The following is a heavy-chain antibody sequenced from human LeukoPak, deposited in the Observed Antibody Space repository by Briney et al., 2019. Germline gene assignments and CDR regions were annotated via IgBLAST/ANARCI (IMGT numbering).Heavy chain of an antibody. Sequence: ASVNVSCKASGYTFTSYDINWVRQATGQGLEWMGWMNPNSGNTGYAQKFQGRVTMTRNTSISTAYMELSSLRSEDTAVYYCARGLEASGDWFDPWGQGTLVTVSS. V-gene: IGHV1-8*01. D-gene: IGHD2-15*01. CDR1: GYTFTSYD. CDR2: MNPNSGNT. J-gene: IGHJ5*02. CDR3: ARGLEASGDWFDP.